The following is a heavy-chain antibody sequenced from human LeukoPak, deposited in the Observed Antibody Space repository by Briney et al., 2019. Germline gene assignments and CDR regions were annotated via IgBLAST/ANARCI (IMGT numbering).Heavy chain of an antibody. CDR3: ARHSRNTFGVVVVPYYFDY. J-gene: IGHJ4*02. Sequence: SETLSLTCTVSGGSISSTGYYWGWARQPPGKRLEWIGSLYYSGSTYYSPSLKSRVTISVDTSKNQFSLRLSTVTAADTAVYYCARHSRNTFGVVVVPYYFDYWGQGTLVTVSS. D-gene: IGHD3-16*02. CDR2: LYYSGST. CDR1: GGSISSTGYY. V-gene: IGHV4-39*01.